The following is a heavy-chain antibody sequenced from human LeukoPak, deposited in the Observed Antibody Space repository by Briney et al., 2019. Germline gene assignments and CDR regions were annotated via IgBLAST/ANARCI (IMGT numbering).Heavy chain of an antibody. Sequence: GGSLRLSCAASGFTFDDYAMHWVRQAPGKGLEWVSGISWNSGSIGYADSVKGRFTISRDNAKNSLYLQMNSLRAEDTALYYCAKVHYSSGWYSFDYWGQGTLVTVSS. CDR3: AKVHYSSGWYSFDY. V-gene: IGHV3-9*01. D-gene: IGHD6-19*01. CDR1: GFTFDDYA. J-gene: IGHJ4*02. CDR2: ISWNSGSI.